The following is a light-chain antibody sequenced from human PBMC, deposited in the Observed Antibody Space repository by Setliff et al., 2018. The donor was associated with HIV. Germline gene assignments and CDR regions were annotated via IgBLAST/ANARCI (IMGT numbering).Light chain of an antibody. V-gene: IGLV2-14*01. CDR2: EVS. CDR3: TSYTGSSTLYV. J-gene: IGLJ1*01. Sequence: QSALTQPASVSGSPGQSITISCTGTSSDVGPYNYVSWYQQDPGKAPKLMIYEVSNRPSGVSDRFSGSKSGNTASMTISGLQAEDEADYYCTSYTGSSTLYVFGTGTKGTVL. CDR1: SSDVGPYNY.